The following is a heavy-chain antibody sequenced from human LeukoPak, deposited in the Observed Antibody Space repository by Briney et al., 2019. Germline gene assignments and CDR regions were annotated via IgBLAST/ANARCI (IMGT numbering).Heavy chain of an antibody. J-gene: IGHJ3*02. CDR2: INDSGST. CDR1: GGSFSGYY. V-gene: IGHV4-34*01. CDR3: ARERYQLLVAFDI. D-gene: IGHD2-2*01. Sequence: SETLSLTCAVYGGSFSGYYWSWIRQPPGKGVEGIGEINDSGSTNYNPSLKIRVTISVDTSKNQFSLKLSSVTAADTAVYYCARERYQLLVAFDIWGQGTMVTVSS.